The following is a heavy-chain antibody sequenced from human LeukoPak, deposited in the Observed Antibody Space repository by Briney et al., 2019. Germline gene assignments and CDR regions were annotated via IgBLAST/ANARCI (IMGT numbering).Heavy chain of an antibody. V-gene: IGHV1-58*02. CDR3: AAVGYCSSTSCYTYY. CDR1: GFTFTSSA. CDR2: IVVGSGNT. J-gene: IGHJ4*02. Sequence: ASVKVSCKASGFTFTSSAMQWVRQARGQRLEWTGWIVVGSGNTNYAQKFQERVTITRDMSTSTAYMELSSLRSEDTAVYYCAAVGYCSSTSCYTYYWGQGTLVTVSS. D-gene: IGHD2-2*02.